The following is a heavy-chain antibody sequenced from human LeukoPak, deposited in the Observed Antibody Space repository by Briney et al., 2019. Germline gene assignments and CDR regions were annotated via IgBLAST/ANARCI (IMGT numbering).Heavy chain of an antibody. Sequence: GGTLRLSCAASGFTFSSYGMSWVRQAPGKGLEWVSAISGSGGSTYYADSVKGRFTISRDNAKNSLYLQMNSLRAEDTAVYYCARDEDPGYWGQGTLVTVSS. CDR1: GFTFSSYG. J-gene: IGHJ4*02. V-gene: IGHV3-23*01. CDR2: ISGSGGST. CDR3: ARDEDPGY.